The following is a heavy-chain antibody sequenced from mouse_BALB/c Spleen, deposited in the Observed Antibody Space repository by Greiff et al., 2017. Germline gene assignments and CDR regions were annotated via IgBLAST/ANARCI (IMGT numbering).Heavy chain of an antibody. J-gene: IGHJ4*01. V-gene: IGHV5-17*02. CDR1: GFTFSSFG. CDR3: ARSGFYGSSYRAMDY. D-gene: IGHD1-1*01. Sequence: EVKLVESGGGLVQPGGSRKLSCAASGFTFSSFGMHWVRQAPEKGLEWVAYISSGSSTIYYADTVKGRFTISRDNPKNTLFLQMTSLRSEDTAMYYCARSGFYGSSYRAMDYWGQGTSVTVSS. CDR2: ISSGSSTI.